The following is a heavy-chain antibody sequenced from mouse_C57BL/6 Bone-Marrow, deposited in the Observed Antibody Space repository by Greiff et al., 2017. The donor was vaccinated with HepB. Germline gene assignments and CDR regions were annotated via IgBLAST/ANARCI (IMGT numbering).Heavy chain of an antibody. V-gene: IGHV6-3*01. Sequence: EVKVEESGGGLVQPGGSMKLSCVASGFTFSNYWMNWVRQSPEKGLEWVAQIRLKSDNYATHYAESVKGRFTISRDDSKSSVYLQMNNLSAEDTGIYYCTDHYYGSSWYFDVWGTGTTVTVSS. CDR3: TDHYYGSSWYFDV. CDR1: GFTFSNYW. J-gene: IGHJ1*03. CDR2: IRLKSDNYAT. D-gene: IGHD1-1*01.